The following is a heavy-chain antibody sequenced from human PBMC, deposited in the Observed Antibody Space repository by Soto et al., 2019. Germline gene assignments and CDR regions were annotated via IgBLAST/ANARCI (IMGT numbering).Heavy chain of an antibody. CDR1: GFTFTRSA. CDR2: IVVGSGNT. J-gene: IGHJ3*02. CDR3: AAAGATVRDACSI. V-gene: IGHV1-58*01. Sequence: QMQLVQSGPEVKKPGTSVKVSCKASGFTFTRSAVQWVRQARGKRLEWIGWIVVGSGNTNYAQKFQQSVNITRDMSTIPAYMALSSLRSEDTAVYYCAAAGATVRDACSIWGQGTIVTVSS. D-gene: IGHD4-17*01.